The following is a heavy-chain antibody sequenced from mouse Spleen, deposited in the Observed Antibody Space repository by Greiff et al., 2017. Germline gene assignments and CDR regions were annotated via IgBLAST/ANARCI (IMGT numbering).Heavy chain of an antibody. CDR2: INPSTGGT. CDR1: GYSFTGYY. J-gene: IGHJ3*01. V-gene: IGHV1-43*01. CDR3: ARSPFAY. Sequence: EVQLQQSGPELVKPGASVKISCKASGYSFTGYYMHWVKQSSEKSLEWIGEINPSTGGTSYNQKFKGKATLTVDKSSSTAYMQLKSLTSEDSAVYYCARSPFAYWGQGTLVTVSA.